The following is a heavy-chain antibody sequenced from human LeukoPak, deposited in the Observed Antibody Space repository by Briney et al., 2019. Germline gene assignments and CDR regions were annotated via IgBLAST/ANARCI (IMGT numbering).Heavy chain of an antibody. V-gene: IGHV1-46*01. J-gene: IGHJ4*02. CDR2: IYPRDGST. Sequence: ASVKVSCKASGYTFTSYYIHWVRQAPGQGLEWMGMIYPRDGSTSYAQKFQGRVTVTRDTSTSTVHMELSGLGSEDTAVYYCARDQEAFDYWGQGTLVTVSS. CDR3: ARDQEAFDY. CDR1: GYTFTSYY.